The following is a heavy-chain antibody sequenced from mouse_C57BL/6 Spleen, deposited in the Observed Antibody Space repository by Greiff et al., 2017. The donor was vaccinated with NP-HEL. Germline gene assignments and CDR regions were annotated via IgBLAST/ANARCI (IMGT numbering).Heavy chain of an antibody. Sequence: ESGPGLVKPSQSLSLTCSVTGYSITSGYYWNWIRQFPGNKLEWMGYISYDGSNNYNPSLKNRISITRDTSKNQFFLKLNSVTTEDTATYYCAREDYGSGYAMDYWGQGTSVTVSS. CDR3: AREDYGSGYAMDY. CDR1: GYSITSGYY. V-gene: IGHV3-6*01. J-gene: IGHJ4*01. D-gene: IGHD1-1*01. CDR2: ISYDGSN.